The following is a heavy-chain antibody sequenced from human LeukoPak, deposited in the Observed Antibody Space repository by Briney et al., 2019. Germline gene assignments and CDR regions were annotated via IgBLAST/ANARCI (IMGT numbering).Heavy chain of an antibody. J-gene: IGHJ5*02. Sequence: PSETLSLTCTVSGGSISSSSYYWGWIRQPPGKGLEWIGSIYYSGSTYYNPSLKSRVTISVDTSKNQFSLKLSSVTAADTAVYYCARVGIAARLGRHWFDPWGQGTLVTVSS. D-gene: IGHD6-6*01. CDR3: ARVGIAARLGRHWFDP. CDR1: GGSISSSSYY. CDR2: IYYSGST. V-gene: IGHV4-39*07.